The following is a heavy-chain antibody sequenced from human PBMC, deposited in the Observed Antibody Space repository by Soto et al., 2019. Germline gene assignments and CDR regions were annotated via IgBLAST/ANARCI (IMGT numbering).Heavy chain of an antibody. CDR1: GFTFSSYG. CDR3: AKDLKA. CDR2: ISYDGSNK. Sequence: QVQLVESGGGVVQPGRSLRLSCAASGFTFSSYGMHWVRQAPGEGLEWVAVISYDGSNKYYADSVKGRFTISRDNSKNTLYLQMNSLRAEDTAVYYCAKDLKAWGQGTMVTVSS. J-gene: IGHJ3*01. V-gene: IGHV3-30*18.